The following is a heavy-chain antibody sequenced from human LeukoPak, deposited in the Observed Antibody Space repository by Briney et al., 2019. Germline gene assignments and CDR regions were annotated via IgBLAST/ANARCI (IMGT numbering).Heavy chain of an antibody. Sequence: PGGSLRLSCAASGFTFSSYGMHWVRQAPGKGLEWVAFIRYDGSNKYYADSVKGRFTISRDNSKNTLYLQMNSLRAEDTAVYYCARDPINIATAANGFDYWGQGTLVTVSS. CDR2: IRYDGSNK. D-gene: IGHD6-13*01. CDR3: ARDPINIATAANGFDY. J-gene: IGHJ4*02. V-gene: IGHV3-30*02. CDR1: GFTFSSYG.